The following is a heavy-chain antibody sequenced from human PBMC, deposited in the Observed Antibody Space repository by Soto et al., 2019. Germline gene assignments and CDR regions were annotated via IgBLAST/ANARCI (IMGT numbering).Heavy chain of an antibody. D-gene: IGHD1-1*01. CDR3: TKGGIPRRYNIPKVDFDY. CDR1: GFIFSNYA. CDR2: ISGSGATT. V-gene: IGHV3-23*01. Sequence: PGGSLRLSCAASGFIFSNYAMSWVRQAPGRGLEWVSAISGSGATTYYPDSVKGRFTISGDNSKNTLYLQMNNLRADDTAVYYCTKGGIPRRYNIPKVDFDYWGQGSLVTGSS. J-gene: IGHJ4*02.